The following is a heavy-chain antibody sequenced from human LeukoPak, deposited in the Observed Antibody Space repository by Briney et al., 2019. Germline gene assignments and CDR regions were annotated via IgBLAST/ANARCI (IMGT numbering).Heavy chain of an antibody. CDR1: GGSISTSDYY. J-gene: IGHJ5*02. Sequence: SETLSLTCTVSGGSISTSDYYWAWIRQPPGKGLEWIGTMHHSGRTDYNPPLKSRVTMSVDTSKNQFSLKLTSGTATDTAVYYCPRAVFRPIVVVLAARSRLLDPCSEGTLATVHS. V-gene: IGHV4-39*07. CDR2: MHHSGRT. D-gene: IGHD2-2*01. CDR3: PRAVFRPIVVVLAARSRLLDP.